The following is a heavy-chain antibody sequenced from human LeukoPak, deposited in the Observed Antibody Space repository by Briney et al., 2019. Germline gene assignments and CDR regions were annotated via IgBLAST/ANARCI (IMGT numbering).Heavy chain of an antibody. CDR1: GFTFSDYY. D-gene: IGHD2-21*02. Sequence: GSLRLSCAASGFTFSDYYMSWIRQAPGKGLEWVSYISSSGSTIYYADSVKGRFTISRDNAKNSLYLQMNSLRAEDTAVYYCARRVVVTDAFDIWGQGTMVTVSS. J-gene: IGHJ3*02. V-gene: IGHV3-11*01. CDR2: ISSSGSTI. CDR3: ARRVVVTDAFDI.